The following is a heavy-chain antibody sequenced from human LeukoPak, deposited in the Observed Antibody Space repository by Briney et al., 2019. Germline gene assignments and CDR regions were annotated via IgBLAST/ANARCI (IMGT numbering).Heavy chain of an antibody. D-gene: IGHD2-2*01. CDR1: GFTFSSYG. Sequence: PGGSLRLSCAASGFTFSSYGMHWVRQAPGKGLEWVAFIRYDGSNKYYADSVKGRFTISRDNSKNTLYLQMSSLRAEDTAVYYCATRVGYYFDCWVQGTLVTVCS. CDR2: IRYDGSNK. J-gene: IGHJ4*02. V-gene: IGHV3-30*02. CDR3: ATRVGYYFDC.